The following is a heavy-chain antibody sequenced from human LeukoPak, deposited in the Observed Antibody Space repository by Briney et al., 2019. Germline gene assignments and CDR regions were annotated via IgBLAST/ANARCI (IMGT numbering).Heavy chain of an antibody. V-gene: IGHV4-59*01. CDR3: AGIRGSSWYIFDY. J-gene: IGHJ4*02. CDR2: TYYSGST. CDR1: GGSISSYY. Sequence: SETLSLTCTVSGGSISSYYWSWIRQPPGKGLEWIGYTYYSGSTNYNPSLKSRVTISVDTSKNQFSLKLSSVTAADTAVYYCAGIRGSSWYIFDYWGQGTLVTVSS. D-gene: IGHD6-13*01.